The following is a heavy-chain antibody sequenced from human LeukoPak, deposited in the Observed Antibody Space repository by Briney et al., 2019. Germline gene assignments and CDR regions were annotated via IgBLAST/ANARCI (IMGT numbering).Heavy chain of an antibody. CDR1: GGSISSYY. Sequence: SETLSLTCTVSGGSISSYYWSWIRQPPGKGLEWIGYIYYSGSTNYNPSLKSRVTISVDTSKNQFSLKLSSVTAADTAVYYCARDERVGSSFQGFDPWGQGTLDTVSS. J-gene: IGHJ5*02. V-gene: IGHV4-59*01. CDR3: ARDERVGSSFQGFDP. D-gene: IGHD6-13*01. CDR2: IYYSGST.